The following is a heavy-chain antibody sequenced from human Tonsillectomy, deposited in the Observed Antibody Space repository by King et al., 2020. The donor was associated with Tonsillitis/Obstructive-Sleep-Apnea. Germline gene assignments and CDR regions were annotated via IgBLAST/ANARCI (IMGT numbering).Heavy chain of an antibody. J-gene: IGHJ4*02. CDR1: GYMFTSYA. CDR3: AKVKFDRSAFDSLEY. CDR2: ISGTGGST. V-gene: IGHV3-23*01. D-gene: IGHD2-21*01. Sequence: VQLQESGGGLVQPGGSLRLSCVASGYMFTSYAMTWVRLAPGKGLEWVSAISGTGGSTFYAESVKGRFYISSDSSKKTVYLQMNSLRVDDTAVYYCAKVKFDRSAFDSLEYWGQGTMVTVS.